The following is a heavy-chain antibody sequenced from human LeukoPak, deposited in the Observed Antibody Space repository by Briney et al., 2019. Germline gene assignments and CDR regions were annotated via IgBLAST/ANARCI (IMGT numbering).Heavy chain of an antibody. J-gene: IGHJ4*02. CDR1: GFTFSDYY. Sequence: GGSLRLSCAAPGFTFSDYYMSWIRQAPGKGLEWVSYISSSGSTIYYADSVKGRFTISRDNAKNSLYLQMNSLRAEDTAVYYCARVRGYCSSTSTCDDYWGQGTLVTVSS. CDR2: ISSSGSTI. D-gene: IGHD2-2*01. CDR3: ARVRGYCSSTSTCDDY. V-gene: IGHV3-11*01.